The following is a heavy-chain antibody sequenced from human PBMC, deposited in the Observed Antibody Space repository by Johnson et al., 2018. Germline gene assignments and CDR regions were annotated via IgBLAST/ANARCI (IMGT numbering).Heavy chain of an antibody. D-gene: IGHD3-16*01. CDR3: AKSRHPDYLPPFDY. CDR1: GFTFSSYG. J-gene: IGHJ4*02. CDR2: VSNDGTNR. V-gene: IGHV3-30*18. Sequence: QVQLQESGGGVVQPGRSLRLSCAASGFTFSSYGIHWVRQAPGKGLEWVALVSNDGTNRYYADYVKGRFTISRDNSRNTLYLQLNSLRAEDTAVYYCAKSRHPDYLPPFDYWGQGTLVTVSS.